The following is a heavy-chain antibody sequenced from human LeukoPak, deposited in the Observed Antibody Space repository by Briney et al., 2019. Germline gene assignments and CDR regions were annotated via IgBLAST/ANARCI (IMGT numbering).Heavy chain of an antibody. CDR2: IKQDGSEK. D-gene: IGHD5-18*01. CDR1: GISFSSYW. Sequence: GSLRLSCAASGISFSSYWMNWVRQAPGKGLEWVANIKQDGSEKYYVESAKGRFTIARDNAKNSLYLQMNSLRAEDTAVYYCASGGYSFFYWGQGTLVSVSS. J-gene: IGHJ4*02. CDR3: ASGGYSFFY. V-gene: IGHV3-7*03.